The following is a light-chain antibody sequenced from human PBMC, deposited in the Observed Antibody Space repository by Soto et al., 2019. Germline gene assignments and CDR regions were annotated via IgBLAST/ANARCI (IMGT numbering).Light chain of an antibody. J-gene: IGKJ1*01. CDR1: QSVGDN. CDR3: QQYNNWPRT. Sequence: EMVMTQSPDTLSVSPGKRATLSCRASQSVGDNLAWYQQKPGQAPRLLIYGASTRASDIPDRFSGSGSGTEFTLTVSSLQSEDFAIYCCQQYNNWPRTFGQGTKVEIK. V-gene: IGKV3-15*01. CDR2: GAS.